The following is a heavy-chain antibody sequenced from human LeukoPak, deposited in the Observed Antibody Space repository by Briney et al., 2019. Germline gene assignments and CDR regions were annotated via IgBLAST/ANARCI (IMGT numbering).Heavy chain of an antibody. D-gene: IGHD3-22*01. CDR1: GYSFTSYW. CDR3: AIHYYDSSGYPEYFQH. V-gene: IGHV5-51*01. Sequence: GESLKISCKGSGYSFTSYWIGWVRQMPGKGLEWMGIIYPGDSDTRYSPSFQGQVTISADKSISTAYLQWSSLKASDTAMYYCAIHYYDSSGYPEYFQHWGQGTLVTFSS. CDR2: IYPGDSDT. J-gene: IGHJ1*01.